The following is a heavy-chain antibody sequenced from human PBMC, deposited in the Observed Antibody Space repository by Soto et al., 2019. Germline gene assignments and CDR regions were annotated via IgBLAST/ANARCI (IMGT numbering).Heavy chain of an antibody. CDR1: GFTFSSYA. CDR3: ARDGLPYYDFWSGYSID. Sequence: GESLKISCAASGFTFSSYAMHWVRQAPGKGLEWVAVISYDGSNKYYADSVKGRFTISRDNSKNTLYLQMNSLRAEDTAVYYCARDGLPYYDFWSGYSIDWGQGTLVTVSS. CDR2: ISYDGSNK. V-gene: IGHV3-30-3*01. J-gene: IGHJ4*02. D-gene: IGHD3-3*01.